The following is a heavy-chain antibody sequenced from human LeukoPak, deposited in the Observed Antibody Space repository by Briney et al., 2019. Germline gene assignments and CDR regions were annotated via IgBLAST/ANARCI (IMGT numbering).Heavy chain of an antibody. CDR3: ATRVDCSSTSCVFYYFDY. D-gene: IGHD2-2*01. CDR1: GYTLTELS. V-gene: IGHV1-24*01. CDR2: FDPEDGET. J-gene: IGHJ4*02. Sequence: ASVKVSCKVSGYTLTELSMHWVRQAPGKGLEWMGGFDPEDGETIYAQKFQGRVTMTEDTSTDTAYKELSSLRSEDTAVYYCATRVDCSSTSCVFYYFDYWGQGTLVTVSS.